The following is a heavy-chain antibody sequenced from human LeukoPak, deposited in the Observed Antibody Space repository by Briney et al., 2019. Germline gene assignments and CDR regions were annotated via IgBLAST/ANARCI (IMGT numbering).Heavy chain of an antibody. V-gene: IGHV1-69*13. J-gene: IGHJ6*02. D-gene: IGHD3-10*01. CDR3: ARGPDYYGSGSYFSWYYYYGMDV. CDR2: IIPIFGTA. CDR1: GGTFSNYA. Sequence: ASVKVSCKASGGTFSNYAISWVRQAPGQGLEWMGGIIPIFGTANYAQKFQGRVTITADESTSTAYMELSSLRSEDTAVYYCARGPDYYGSGSYFSWYYYYGMDVWGQGTTVTVSS.